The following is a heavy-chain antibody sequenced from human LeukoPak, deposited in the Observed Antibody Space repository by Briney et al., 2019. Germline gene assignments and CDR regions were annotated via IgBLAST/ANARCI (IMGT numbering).Heavy chain of an antibody. CDR3: ARVTGYWYFDY. Sequence: GGSVKVSCKASGYTFTSYGISWVRQAPGQGLEWMGWISAYNGNTNYAQKFQGRVTMTRDTSISTAYMELSRLRSDDTAVYYCARVTGYWYFDYWGQGTLVTVSS. V-gene: IGHV1-18*01. CDR2: ISAYNGNT. CDR1: GYTFTSYG. D-gene: IGHD5-12*01. J-gene: IGHJ4*02.